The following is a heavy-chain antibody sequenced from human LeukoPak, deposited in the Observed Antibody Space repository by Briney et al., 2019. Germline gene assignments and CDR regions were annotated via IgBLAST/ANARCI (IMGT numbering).Heavy chain of an antibody. V-gene: IGHV3-15*01. J-gene: IGHJ3*02. CDR1: GFTFSNAW. CDR2: IKSKTDGGTT. CDR3: VRGAMNYYDSSGYYGILRLDAFDI. D-gene: IGHD3-22*01. Sequence: KTGGSLRLSCAASGFTFSNAWMSWVRQAPGKGLEWVGRIKSKTDGGTTDYAAPVKGRFTISRDDSKNTLYLQMNSLRAGDTAVYYCVRGAMNYYDSSGYYGILRLDAFDIWGQGTMVTVSS.